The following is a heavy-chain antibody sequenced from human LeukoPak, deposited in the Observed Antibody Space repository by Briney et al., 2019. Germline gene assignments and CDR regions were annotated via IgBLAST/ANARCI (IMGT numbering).Heavy chain of an antibody. J-gene: IGHJ6*02. D-gene: IGHD6-6*01. CDR2: INPNSGST. V-gene: IGHV1-2*04. Sequence: ASVKVSCKASGYTFTGYYMHWVRQAPGQGLEWMGRINPNSGSTNYAQKLQGWVTMTRDTSISTAYMELSRLRTEHTALYYCARNYSSSDYYGMNGGGQGTTVTASS. CDR1: GYTFTGYY. CDR3: ARNYSSSDYYGMNG.